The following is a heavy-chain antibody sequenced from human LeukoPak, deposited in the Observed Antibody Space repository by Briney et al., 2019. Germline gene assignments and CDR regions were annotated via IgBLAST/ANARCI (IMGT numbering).Heavy chain of an antibody. J-gene: IGHJ5*02. D-gene: IGHD3-3*01. CDR1: GGSFSGYY. CDR3: ASGKHDFWSGYATNWFDP. V-gene: IGHV4-34*01. CDR2: INHSGST. Sequence: SETLSLTCAVYGGSFSGYYWSWIRQPPGKGLEWIEEINHSGSTNYNPSLKSRVTISVDTSKNQFSLKLSSVTAADTAVYYCASGKHDFWSGYATNWFDPWGQGTLVTVSS.